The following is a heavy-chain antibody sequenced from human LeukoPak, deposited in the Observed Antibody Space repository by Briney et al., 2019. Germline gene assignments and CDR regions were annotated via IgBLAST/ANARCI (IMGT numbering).Heavy chain of an antibody. CDR2: ISSSSSYI. CDR1: GFTFSSYS. D-gene: IGHD6-19*01. CDR3: ARDLYPLAVAASGY. Sequence: PGGSLRLSCAASGFTFSSYSMNWVRQAPGKGLEWVSSISSSSSYIYYADSVKGRFTISRDNAMNTLYLQMNSLRAEDTAVYYCARDLYPLAVAASGYWGQGTLVTVSS. V-gene: IGHV3-21*01. J-gene: IGHJ4*02.